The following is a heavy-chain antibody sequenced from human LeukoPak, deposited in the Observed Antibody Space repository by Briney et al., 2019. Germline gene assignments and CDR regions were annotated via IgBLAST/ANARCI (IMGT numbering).Heavy chain of an antibody. CDR2: ISWNGGSI. Sequence: PGGSLRLSCAASGFTFDDYAMRWVRQAPGKGLEWVSGISWNGGSIAYADSVKGRFTISRDNAKNSLYLQMNSLRAEDTALYYCAKDRVIEYSSGWFGYWGQGTLVTVSS. CDR3: AKDRVIEYSSGWFGY. CDR1: GFTFDDYA. V-gene: IGHV3-9*01. J-gene: IGHJ5*01. D-gene: IGHD6-19*01.